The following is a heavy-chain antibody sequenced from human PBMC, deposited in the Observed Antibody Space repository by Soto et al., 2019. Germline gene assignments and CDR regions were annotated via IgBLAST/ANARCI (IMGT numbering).Heavy chain of an antibody. CDR1: GYTFTSYG. V-gene: IGHV1-18*01. CDR3: ARLEYCSSTSCYFFDP. D-gene: IGHD2-2*01. J-gene: IGHJ5*02. CDR2: ISAYNGNT. Sequence: GASVKVSCKASGYTFTSYGISWVRQAPGQGLEWMGWISAYNGNTNYAQKLQGRVTMTTDTSTSTAYMELRSLRSDDTAVYYCARLEYCSSTSCYFFDPWGQGTLVTVSS.